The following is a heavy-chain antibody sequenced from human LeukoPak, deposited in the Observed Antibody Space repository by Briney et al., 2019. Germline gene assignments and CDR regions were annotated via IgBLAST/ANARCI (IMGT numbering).Heavy chain of an antibody. CDR2: IIPIFGTA. CDR3: ARDPYDSSGYHHYFDY. CDR1: GGTFSSYA. J-gene: IGHJ4*02. V-gene: IGHV1-69*13. Sequence: GASVKVSCKASGGTFSSYAISWVRQAPGQGLEWMGGIIPIFGTANYAQKFQGRVTITADESTSTAYMELSSLRSEDTAVYYCARDPYDSSGYHHYFDYWGQGTLVTVSP. D-gene: IGHD3-22*01.